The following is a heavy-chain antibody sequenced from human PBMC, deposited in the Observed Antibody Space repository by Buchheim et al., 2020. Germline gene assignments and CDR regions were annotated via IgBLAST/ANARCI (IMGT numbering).Heavy chain of an antibody. Sequence: QVQLQESGPGLVKPSQTLSLTGTVSGGSISSGSYYWSWIRQPAGKGLEWIGRIYTSGSTNYNPSLQSRVTISVDTSKNQFSLKLSSVTAADTAVYYCARYDSSGYRKYYFDYWGQGTL. CDR3: ARYDSSGYRKYYFDY. D-gene: IGHD3-22*01. J-gene: IGHJ4*02. CDR2: IYTSGST. V-gene: IGHV4-61*02. CDR1: GGSISSGSYY.